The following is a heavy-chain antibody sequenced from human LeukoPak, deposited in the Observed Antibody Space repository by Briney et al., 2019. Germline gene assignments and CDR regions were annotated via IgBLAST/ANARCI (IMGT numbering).Heavy chain of an antibody. CDR3: ARAEADYGSGSLFY. D-gene: IGHD3-10*01. Sequence: ASVKVSCKASGYTFTSYDINWVRQATGQGLEWMGWMNPDSGNTNYAQKFQGRVTMTRNTSISTAYMELSSLRSEDTAVYYCARAEADYGSGSLFYWGQGTLVTVSS. CDR2: MNPDSGNT. J-gene: IGHJ4*02. CDR1: GYTFTSYD. V-gene: IGHV1-8*01.